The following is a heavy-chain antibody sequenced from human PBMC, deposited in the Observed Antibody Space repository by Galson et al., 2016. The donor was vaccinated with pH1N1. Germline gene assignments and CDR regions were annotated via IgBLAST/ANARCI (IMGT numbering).Heavy chain of an antibody. Sequence: CAISGDSVSSNSAAWNWIRQSPSRGLEWLGRTYYRSKWFYNYAVSVQGRITINPDTYKNQFSLQLNSVTPEDTAVYYCARHSPGREVWVLDCWGEGTLVTVAS. J-gene: IGHJ4*02. D-gene: IGHD1-26*01. CDR2: TYYRSKWFY. V-gene: IGHV6-1*01. CDR1: GDSVSSNSAA. CDR3: ARHSPGREVWVLDC.